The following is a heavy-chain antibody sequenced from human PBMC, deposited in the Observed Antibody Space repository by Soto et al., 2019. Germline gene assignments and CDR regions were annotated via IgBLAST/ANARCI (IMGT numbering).Heavy chain of an antibody. CDR1: GGSISSYY. D-gene: IGHD4-17*01. V-gene: IGHV4-59*01. J-gene: IGHJ3*02. CDR2: IYYSGST. Sequence: QVQLQESGPGLVKPSETLSLTCTVSGGSISSYYWSWIRQPPGKGLEWIGYIYYSGSTNYNPSLKSRVTISVDSSKNQFSLKLSSVTAADTAVYYCARAGDYVPIDAFDIWGQGTMVTVSS. CDR3: ARAGDYVPIDAFDI.